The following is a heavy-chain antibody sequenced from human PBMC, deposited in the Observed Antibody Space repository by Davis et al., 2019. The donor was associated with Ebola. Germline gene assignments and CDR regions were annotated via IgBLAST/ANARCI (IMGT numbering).Heavy chain of an antibody. V-gene: IGHV4-39*01. Sequence: SETLSLTCTVSGGSISSGDYYWSWIRQPPGKGLEWIGSIYYSGSTYYNPSLKSRVTISVDTSKNQFSLKLSSVTAADTAVYYCARRGYSSSWFPLDVWGQGTTVTVSS. CDR2: IYYSGST. D-gene: IGHD6-13*01. J-gene: IGHJ6*02. CDR3: ARRGYSSSWFPLDV. CDR1: GGSISSGDYY.